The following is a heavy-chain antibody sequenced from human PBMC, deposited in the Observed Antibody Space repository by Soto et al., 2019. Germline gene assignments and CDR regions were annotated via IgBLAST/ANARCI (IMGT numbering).Heavy chain of an antibody. CDR2: IIPIFGTA. D-gene: IGHD5-12*01. J-gene: IGHJ6*02. CDR1: GGTFSSYA. Sequence: QVQLVQSGAEVKKPGSSVKVSCKASGGTFSSYAISWVRQAPGQGLEWMGGIIPIFGTANYAQKFQGRVTITADESTSPAYMELSSLRSEDTAVYYCARDKDSGYVIKLLDVYNMDVWGQGTTVTVSS. V-gene: IGHV1-69*12. CDR3: ARDKDSGYVIKLLDVYNMDV.